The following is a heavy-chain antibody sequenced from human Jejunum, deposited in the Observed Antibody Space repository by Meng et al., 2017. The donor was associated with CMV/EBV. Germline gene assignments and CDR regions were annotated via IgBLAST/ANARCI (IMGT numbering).Heavy chain of an antibody. J-gene: IGHJ4*02. Sequence: FGFTFSNYPLHWVRQAPGKGLEWVAVISYDESDQQYADSVKGRFTISRDYSKNTLYLQMDGLRGDDTAVYYCARENDYNNYFDFWGRGTLVTVSS. D-gene: IGHD5-24*01. V-gene: IGHV3-30*01. CDR2: ISYDESDQ. CDR1: GFTFSNYP. CDR3: ARENDYNNYFDF.